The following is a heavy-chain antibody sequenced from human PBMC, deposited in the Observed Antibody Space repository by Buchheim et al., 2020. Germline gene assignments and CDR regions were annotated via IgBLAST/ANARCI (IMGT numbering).Heavy chain of an antibody. Sequence: QVHLVESGGMVVQPGRSLRLSCTGSGFTFSQYALNWVRQAPGQGLEWVGGIAYDSSSMTYADSVRGRFTISRDNTRNTLYLQLNSLRHEDTATYYCVYQFLALDTWGQG. D-gene: IGHD2-21*01. CDR2: IAYDSSSM. CDR3: VYQFLALDT. CDR1: GFTFSQYA. J-gene: IGHJ5*02. V-gene: IGHV3-30-3*01.